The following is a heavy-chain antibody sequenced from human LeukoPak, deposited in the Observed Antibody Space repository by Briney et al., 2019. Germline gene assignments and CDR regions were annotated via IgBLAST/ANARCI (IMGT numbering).Heavy chain of an antibody. V-gene: IGHV4-30-4*01. D-gene: IGHD3-10*01. CDR3: ARVRITMVRGVIITNWFDP. CDR1: GGSISSGDYY. Sequence: PSQTLSLTCTVSGGSISSGDYYWSWIRQPPGKGLEWIGYIYYSGSTYYNPSLKSRVTISVDTSKNQFSLKLSSVTAADTAVYYCARVRITMVRGVIITNWFDPWGQGTLVTVSS. J-gene: IGHJ5*02. CDR2: IYYSGST.